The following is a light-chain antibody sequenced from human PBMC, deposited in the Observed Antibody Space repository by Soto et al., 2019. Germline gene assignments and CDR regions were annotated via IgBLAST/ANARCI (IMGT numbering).Light chain of an antibody. V-gene: IGLV2-8*01. J-gene: IGLJ2*01. CDR2: EVS. CDR3: SSYAGSKNWG. Sequence: QSALTQPPSASGSPGQSVTISCTGTSSDVGGYNYVSWYQQHPGKAPKLMIYEVSKRPSGVPDRFSGSKSGNTASLTVSGLQAEDEADYYCSSYAGSKNWGFGGGTKVTVL. CDR1: SSDVGGYNY.